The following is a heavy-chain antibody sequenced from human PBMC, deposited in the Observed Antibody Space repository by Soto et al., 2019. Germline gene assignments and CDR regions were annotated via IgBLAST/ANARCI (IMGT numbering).Heavy chain of an antibody. J-gene: IGHJ6*02. CDR3: AIQRGGPDTPYYYYGMDV. D-gene: IGHD2-2*01. V-gene: IGHV5-10-1*01. Sequence: LGESLKISCKGSGYSFTSYWISWVRQMPGKGLEWMGRIDPSDSYTNYSPSFQGHVTISADKSISTAYLQWSSLKASDTAMYYCAIQRGGPDTPYYYYGMDVWGQGTTVTVSS. CDR1: GYSFTSYW. CDR2: IDPSDSYT.